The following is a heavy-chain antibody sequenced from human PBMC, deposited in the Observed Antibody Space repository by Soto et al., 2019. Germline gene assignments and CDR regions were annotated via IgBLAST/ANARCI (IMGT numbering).Heavy chain of an antibody. V-gene: IGHV4-61*01. CDR2: IYFSGSA. Sequence: SETLSLTCTVSGGSVSSGNYYWSWIRQPPGKGLEWIGFIYFSGSANYNPSLKSRVTISVDTSKNQFSLKLSSVTAADTAVYYCARRYSGYGDYWGQGTLVTVSS. D-gene: IGHD5-12*01. CDR3: ARRYSGYGDY. CDR1: GGSVSSGNYY. J-gene: IGHJ4*02.